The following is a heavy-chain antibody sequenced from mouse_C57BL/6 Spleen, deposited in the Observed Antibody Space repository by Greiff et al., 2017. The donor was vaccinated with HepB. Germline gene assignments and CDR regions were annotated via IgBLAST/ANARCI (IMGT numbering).Heavy chain of an antibody. V-gene: IGHV1-15*01. CDR1: GYTVTDYE. Sequence: QGHVKQSGAELVRPGASVKLSCKASGYTVTDYEMHWVKQTPVHGLEWIGAIDPETGGTAYNQKFKGKAILTADKSSSTAYMELRSLTSEDSAVYYCTSLYGRFAYWGQGTLVTVSA. CDR2: IDPETGGT. D-gene: IGHD1-2*01. J-gene: IGHJ3*01. CDR3: TSLYGRFAY.